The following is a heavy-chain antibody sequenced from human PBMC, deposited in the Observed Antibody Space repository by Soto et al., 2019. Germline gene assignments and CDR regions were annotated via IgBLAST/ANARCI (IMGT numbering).Heavy chain of an antibody. J-gene: IGHJ6*02. Sequence: SETLSLTCTVSGGSISSYYWSWIRQPPGKGLEWIGYIYYSGSTNYNPSLKSRVTISVDTSKNQFSLKLSSVTAADTAVYYCARHSSSWYNFSYYYGMDVWGQGTTVTVSS. CDR3: ARHSSSWYNFSYYYGMDV. CDR1: GGSISSYY. D-gene: IGHD6-13*01. CDR2: IYYSGST. V-gene: IGHV4-59*01.